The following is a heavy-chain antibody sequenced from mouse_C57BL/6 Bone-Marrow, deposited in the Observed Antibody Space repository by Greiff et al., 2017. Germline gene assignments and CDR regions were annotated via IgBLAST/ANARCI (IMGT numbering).Heavy chain of an antibody. V-gene: IGHV1-81*01. J-gene: IGHJ2*01. CDR3: ARSRSLYYDYGPFDY. D-gene: IGHD2-4*01. CDR1: GYTFTSYG. Sequence: QVQLQQSGAELARPGASVKLSCKASGYTFTSYGISWVKQRTGQGLEWIGEIYPRSGNTYYNEKFKGKATLTADKSSSTAYMELRSLTSEDSAVYFCARSRSLYYDYGPFDYWGQGTTLTVSS. CDR2: IYPRSGNT.